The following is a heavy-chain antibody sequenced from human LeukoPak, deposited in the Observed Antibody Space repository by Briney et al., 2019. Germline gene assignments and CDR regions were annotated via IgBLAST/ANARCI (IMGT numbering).Heavy chain of an antibody. D-gene: IGHD1-1*01. V-gene: IGHV3-13*01. J-gene: IGHJ4*02. CDR3: ARVAKERVGGVYYFDY. CDR2: IGTAGDT. Sequence: GGSLRLSCAASGFTSSDYDMHWVRQATGKGLEWVSAIGTAGDTYYTGSVKGRFTISRENAKNSLYLQMNGLRAGDTAVYYCARVAKERVGGVYYFDYWGQGTLVTVSS. CDR1: GFTSSDYD.